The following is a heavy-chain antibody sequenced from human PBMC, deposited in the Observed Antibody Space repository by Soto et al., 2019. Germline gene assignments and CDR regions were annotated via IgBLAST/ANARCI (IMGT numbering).Heavy chain of an antibody. CDR2: IYYSGST. CDR3: ARHAQNYYDSSGHISY. Sequence: SETLSLTCTVSGGSISSSSYYWGWIRQPPGKGLEWIGSIYYSGSTYYNPSLKSRVTISVDTSKNQFSLKLSSVTAADTAVYYCARHAQNYYDSSGHISYWGQGTLVTVSS. V-gene: IGHV4-39*01. J-gene: IGHJ4*02. CDR1: GGSISSSSYY. D-gene: IGHD3-22*01.